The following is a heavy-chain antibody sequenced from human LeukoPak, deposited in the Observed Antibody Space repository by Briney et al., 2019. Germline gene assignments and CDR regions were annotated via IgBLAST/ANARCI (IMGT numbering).Heavy chain of an antibody. V-gene: IGHV4-59*01. CDR1: GGSISSYY. CDR2: IFYSGST. D-gene: IGHD3-22*01. J-gene: IGHJ6*03. CDR3: ARAGDSSGYYLYRDYYYYMDV. Sequence: SETLSLTRTVSGGSISSYYWSWIPPPPGKGLGWIGYIFYSGSTNYNPSPKSRVTISVHKAKNQFSLKLSSVTAADTAVYYCARAGDSSGYYLYRDYYYYMDVWGKGTTVTVSS.